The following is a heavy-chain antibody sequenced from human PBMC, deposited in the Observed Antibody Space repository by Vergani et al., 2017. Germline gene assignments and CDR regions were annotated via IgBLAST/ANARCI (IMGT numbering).Heavy chain of an antibody. CDR2: VLFDGSNE. Sequence: QVQLVQSGGGVVQPGGSLRLSCVASGFTFNRYGMQWVRQAPGKGLEWVAYVLFDGSNEYYADSVKGRFIVSRDNSNDALYLQMNSLRTDDTALYYCAKYLHDSTDGLPDSWGPGTLVIVSS. CDR3: AKYLHDSTDGLPDS. V-gene: IGHV3-30*02. D-gene: IGHD2-15*01. CDR1: GFTFNRYG. J-gene: IGHJ4*02.